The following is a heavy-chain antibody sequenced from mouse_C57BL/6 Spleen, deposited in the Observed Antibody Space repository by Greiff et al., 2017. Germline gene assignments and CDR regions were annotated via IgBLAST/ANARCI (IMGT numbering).Heavy chain of an antibody. J-gene: IGHJ2*01. V-gene: IGHV14-2*01. D-gene: IGHD2-4*01. CDR1: GFNIKDYY. CDR3: ARYYEYYFDY. CDR2: IDPEDGET. Sequence: VQLKESGAELVKPGASVKLSCTASGFNIKDYYMHWVKQRTEQGLEWIGRIDPEDGETKYAPKFQGKATITADTSSNTAYLQLSSLTAEDTAVYYCARYYEYYFDYWGQGTTLTVSS.